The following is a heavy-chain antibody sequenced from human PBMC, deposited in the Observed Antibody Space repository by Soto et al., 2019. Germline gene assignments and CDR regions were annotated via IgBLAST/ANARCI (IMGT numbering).Heavy chain of an antibody. J-gene: IGHJ6*02. CDR1: GFTFSNYA. CDR3: AKDITSGGTNYSYGLDV. D-gene: IGHD1-20*01. V-gene: IGHV3-23*01. CDR2: ISGSGGST. Sequence: EVQLLESGGGLVQPGGSLRLSCAASGFTSGFTFSNYAMSWVRQAPGKGLEWVSAISGSGGSTYYADSVKGRFTISRDTSKNTRYLQMNSLRAEYTAIYYCAKDITSGGTNYSYGLDVWGQGTPVTVSS.